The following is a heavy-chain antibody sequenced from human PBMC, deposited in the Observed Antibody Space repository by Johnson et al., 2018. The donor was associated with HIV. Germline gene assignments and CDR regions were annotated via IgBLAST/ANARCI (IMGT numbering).Heavy chain of an antibody. CDR3: ARGRSGILILDDAFDI. Sequence: VQLVESGGGVVQPGGSLRLSCAASGFTFSAYYMRWIRQAPGLGLEWVSAISGSGGSTYYADSVKGGFTISRDNSKNTLYLQMNIMRAEDTAVYYCARGRSGILILDDAFDIWGQGTMVTVSS. CDR2: ISGSGGST. J-gene: IGHJ3*02. V-gene: IGHV3-23*04. CDR1: GFTFSAYY. D-gene: IGHD1-14*01.